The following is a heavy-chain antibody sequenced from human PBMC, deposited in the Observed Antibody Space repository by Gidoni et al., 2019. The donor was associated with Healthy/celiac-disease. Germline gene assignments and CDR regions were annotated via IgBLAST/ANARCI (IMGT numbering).Heavy chain of an antibody. CDR2: IKSKTDGGTT. V-gene: IGHV3-15*07. Sequence: EVQLVESGGGLVKPGGSLRLSCSASGFTFSNAWMNWVRQAPGKGLEWVGRIKSKTDGGTTDYAAPVKGRFTISRDDSKNTLYLQMNSLKTEDTAVYYCTTDSADYGDYGMDVWGQGTTVTVSS. D-gene: IGHD4-17*01. CDR1: GFTFSNAW. CDR3: TTDSADYGDYGMDV. J-gene: IGHJ6*02.